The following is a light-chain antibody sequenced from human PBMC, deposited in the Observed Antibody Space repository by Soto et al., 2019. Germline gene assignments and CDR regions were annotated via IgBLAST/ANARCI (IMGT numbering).Light chain of an antibody. CDR2: GAF. J-gene: IGKJ5*01. CDR3: QQRNVWPPVT. V-gene: IGKV3-11*01. CDR1: PSVTNF. Sequence: EIVLTQSPATLSLSPGERATLSCRASPSVTNFLAWYQQKHGQAPRLLLYGAFNRATGIPAEFSGSGSGTDFTLTISSLEPEDAAVDYCQQRNVWPPVTFGQGTRLEIK.